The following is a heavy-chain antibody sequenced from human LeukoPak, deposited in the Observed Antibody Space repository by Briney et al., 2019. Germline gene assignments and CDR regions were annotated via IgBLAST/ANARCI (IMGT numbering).Heavy chain of an antibody. CDR3: ARVARDDSSYDY. D-gene: IGHD3-10*01. CDR1: GGSISSGGYY. CDR2: IYYSGST. J-gene: IGHJ4*02. V-gene: IGHV4-31*03. Sequence: TLSLTCTVSGGSISSGGYYWSWIRQHPGKGLEWIGYIYYSGSTYYNPSLKSRVTISVDTSKNQFSLKLSSVTAADTAVYYCARVARDDSSYDYWGPGTLVTVSS.